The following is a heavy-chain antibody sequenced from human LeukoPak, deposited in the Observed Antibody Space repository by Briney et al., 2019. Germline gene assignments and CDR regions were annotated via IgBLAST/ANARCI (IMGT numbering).Heavy chain of an antibody. V-gene: IGHV1-18*01. CDR2: ISPYKGNT. CDR1: GYIFTSYD. CDR3: ARGGEDCSSISCYSNWFDP. D-gene: IGHD2-2*01. J-gene: IGHJ5*02. Sequence: GASVKVSCKASGYIFTSYDINWVRQAPGQGLEWMGWISPYKGNTNYAQKFQDRVTMTTDTSTSTAYMELRSLRSDDTAVYYCARGGEDCSSISCYSNWFDPWGQGTLVTVST.